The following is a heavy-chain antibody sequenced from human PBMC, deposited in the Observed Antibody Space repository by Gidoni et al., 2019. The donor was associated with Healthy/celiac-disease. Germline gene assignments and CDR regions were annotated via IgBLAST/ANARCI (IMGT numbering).Heavy chain of an antibody. V-gene: IGHV3-48*03. CDR2: ISSSGISI. J-gene: IGHJ4*02. D-gene: IGHD3-16*01. CDR1: GFPFSSYE. CDR3: AGGDGVLFDY. Sequence: EVQLVESGGGLVQPGGSLRLSCEASGFPFSSYEMNWVRQAPGKGLEGVSDISSSGISIYYADSLKGRCTIARDNAKNSLDLQRNSLRAEDTAVYYCAGGDGVLFDYWGQGTLVTVSS.